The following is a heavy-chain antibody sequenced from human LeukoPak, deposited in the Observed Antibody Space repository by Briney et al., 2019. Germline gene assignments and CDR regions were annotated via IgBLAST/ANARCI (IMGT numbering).Heavy chain of an antibody. V-gene: IGHV1-2*06. CDR1: GYTFTVYH. CDR3: ARDYCSSTSCLFDY. D-gene: IGHD2-2*01. CDR2: INPNSGDT. Sequence: ASVKVSCKASGYTFTVYHMHWVRQAPGQGLEWMGRINPNSGDTNYAQNFRGRVTMTRDTSISTAYMELSRLRSDDTAVYYCARDYCSSTSCLFDYWGQGTLVTVSS. J-gene: IGHJ4*02.